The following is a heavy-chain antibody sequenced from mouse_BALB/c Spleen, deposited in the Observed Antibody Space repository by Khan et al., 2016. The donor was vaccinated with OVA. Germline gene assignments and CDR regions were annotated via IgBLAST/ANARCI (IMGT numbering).Heavy chain of an antibody. J-gene: IGHJ2*01. D-gene: IGHD1-1*01. CDR2: ISYSGRT. CDR3: ARSVTITTVVATDFDY. CDR1: GYSITSDYA. Sequence: EVQLQESGPGLVNPSQSLSLTCTVTGYSITSDYAWNWIRQFPGNKLEWMGYISYSGRTSSNPSLTSRISITSDTSNTQVFLQFNAVTTEDTAAYFCARSVTITTVVATDFDYWGQGTTLTVSA. V-gene: IGHV3-2*02.